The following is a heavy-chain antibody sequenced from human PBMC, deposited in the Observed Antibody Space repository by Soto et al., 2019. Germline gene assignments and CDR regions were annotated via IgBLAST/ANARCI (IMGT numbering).Heavy chain of an antibody. Sequence: ASVKVSCKASGGTFSSYAISWVRQAPGQGLEWMGGIIPIFGTANYAQKFQGRVTITADESTSTAYMELSSLRSEDTAVYYCARGMDIVVVPAAMAHYYYYGMDVWGQGTTVTVSS. CDR3: ARGMDIVVVPAAMAHYYYYGMDV. J-gene: IGHJ6*02. D-gene: IGHD2-2*03. V-gene: IGHV1-69*13. CDR1: GGTFSSYA. CDR2: IIPIFGTA.